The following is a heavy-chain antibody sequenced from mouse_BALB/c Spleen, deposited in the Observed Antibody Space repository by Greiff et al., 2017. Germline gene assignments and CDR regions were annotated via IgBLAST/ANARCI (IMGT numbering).Heavy chain of an antibody. Sequence: VQLQQSGPELVKPGASVKISCKASGYTFTDYNMHWVKQSHGKSLEWIGYIYPYNGGTGYNQKFKSKATLTVDNSSSTAYMELRSLTSEDSAVYYCARGKSYYGRYYAMDYWGQGTSVTVSS. CDR2: IYPYNGGT. CDR1: GYTFTDYN. J-gene: IGHJ4*01. CDR3: ARGKSYYGRYYAMDY. D-gene: IGHD2-1*01. V-gene: IGHV1S29*02.